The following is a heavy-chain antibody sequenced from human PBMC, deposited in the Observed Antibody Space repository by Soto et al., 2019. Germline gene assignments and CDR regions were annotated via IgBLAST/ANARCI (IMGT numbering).Heavy chain of an antibody. Sequence: QVQLVQSGAEVNKPGASVKVSCKASGYTFTSYGISWVRRAPGQGLEWMGWISAYNGNTNYAQKLQGRVTMTTDTATSTAYMELSSLRSDDPDVYYCARNYGSGSFDPWGQGTLVTVSS. CDR2: ISAYNGNT. CDR3: ARNYGSGSFDP. V-gene: IGHV1-18*01. CDR1: GYTFTSYG. D-gene: IGHD3-10*01. J-gene: IGHJ5*02.